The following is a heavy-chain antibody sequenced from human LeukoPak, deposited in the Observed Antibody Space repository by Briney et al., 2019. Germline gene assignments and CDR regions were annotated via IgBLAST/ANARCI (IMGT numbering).Heavy chain of an antibody. CDR1: GFTFSNFD. CDR2: ISSRSSTI. D-gene: IGHD4-17*01. V-gene: IGHV3-48*01. Sequence: GGSLRLSCAASGFTFSNFDMNWVRQAPGKGLEWVSYISSRSSTIYYADSVKGRFTISRDNAKNSLYLQMNSLRAEDTAVYYCARAGGSTVSHSDYWGQGTLVTVSS. CDR3: ARAGGSTVSHSDY. J-gene: IGHJ4*02.